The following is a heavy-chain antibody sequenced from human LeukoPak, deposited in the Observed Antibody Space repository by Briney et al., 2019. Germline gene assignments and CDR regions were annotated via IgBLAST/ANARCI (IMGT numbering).Heavy chain of an antibody. CDR2: INHGGRT. CDR1: GGSFSGYS. D-gene: IGHD5-24*01. Sequence: SETLSLTCAVYGGSFSGYSWSWIRQFPGKGLEWIGEINHGGRTNYNPSLKSRVSISVDMSKNQFSLRLNPVTVADTAVYYCASFGYSAYFDYWGQGIPIIVSS. V-gene: IGHV4-34*01. J-gene: IGHJ4*02. CDR3: ASFGYSAYFDY.